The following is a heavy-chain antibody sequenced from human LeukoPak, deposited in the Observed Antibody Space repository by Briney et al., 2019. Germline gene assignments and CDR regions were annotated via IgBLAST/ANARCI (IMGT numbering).Heavy chain of an antibody. V-gene: IGHV3-30-3*01. J-gene: IGHJ4*02. D-gene: IGHD2-15*01. CDR3: ARSRAFSGGSPSDFDY. CDR1: GFTFSYYA. CDR2: ISRDGDNT. Sequence: GTSLRLSCAASGFTFSYYAVHWVRQAPGKGLEWVTVISRDGDNTFYADSVKGRFTISRDNAKSSLYLQMNSLRVEDTAVYYCARSRAFSGGSPSDFDYWGQGTLVTVSS.